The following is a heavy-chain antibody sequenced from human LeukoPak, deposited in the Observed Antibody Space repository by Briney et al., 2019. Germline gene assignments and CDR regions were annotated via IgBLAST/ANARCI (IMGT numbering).Heavy chain of an antibody. Sequence: PSETLSRTCTVSGDSISSMSYYWGWIRQPPGKGLEWIGNIYNSGSTQYNPPLKSRVTISVDTSKNQFSLKLNSVTAADTAVYYCARIYGSGSYYMRDYYFDYWGQGTLVTVSS. CDR2: IYNSGST. D-gene: IGHD3-10*01. J-gene: IGHJ4*02. V-gene: IGHV4-39*01. CDR1: GDSISSMSYY. CDR3: ARIYGSGSYYMRDYYFDY.